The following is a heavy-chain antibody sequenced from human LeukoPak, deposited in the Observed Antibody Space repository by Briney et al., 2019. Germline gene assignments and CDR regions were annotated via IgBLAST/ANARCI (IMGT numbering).Heavy chain of an antibody. CDR2: IKQDGSEK. J-gene: IGHJ4*02. CDR1: GFSFSTYW. V-gene: IGHV3-7*01. D-gene: IGHD3-22*01. CDR3: VRGKGYYEI. Sequence: GGSLGLSCAASGFSFSTYWMSWVRQAPGKRPEWMANIKQDGSEKYYVDSVKGRFTISRDNAKNSLFLQMNSLRAEDTAMYYCVRGKGYYEIRGQGTLVTVSS.